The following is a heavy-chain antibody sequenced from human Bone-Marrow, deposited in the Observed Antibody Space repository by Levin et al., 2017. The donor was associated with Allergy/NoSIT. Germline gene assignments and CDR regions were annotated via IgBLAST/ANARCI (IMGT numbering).Heavy chain of an antibody. V-gene: IGHV3-30*18. CDR2: ISYDGSNK. J-gene: IGHJ4*02. CDR1: GFDFSTFG. Sequence: GESLKISCAASGFDFSTFGMHWVRQAPGKGLEWVAVISYDGSNKYYVDSVKGRFTISRDNSKNTLFLQMNSLRAEDTAVYYCAKEDYGDYVLDSWGQGTLLTV. CDR3: AKEDYGDYVLDS. D-gene: IGHD4-17*01.